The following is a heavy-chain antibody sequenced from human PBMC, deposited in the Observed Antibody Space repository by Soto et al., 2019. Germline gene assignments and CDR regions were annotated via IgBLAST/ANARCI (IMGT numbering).Heavy chain of an antibody. CDR3: AYSPGWYRHDL. D-gene: IGHD6-19*01. CDR2: MLHSGTT. CDR1: GDSISSPNW. V-gene: IGHV4-4*02. J-gene: IGHJ3*01. Sequence: QVQLQESGPGLVKPSGTLSLTCAVSGDSISSPNWWTWVRQPPGKGLEWIGDMLHSGTTNYNPSLNSRVTISVDKSKNQFSLNLYYVTAADTAVYYCAYSPGWYRHDLWGPGTLVIVSS.